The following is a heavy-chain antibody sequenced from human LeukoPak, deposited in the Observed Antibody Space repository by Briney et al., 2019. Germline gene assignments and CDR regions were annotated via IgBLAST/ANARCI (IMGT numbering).Heavy chain of an antibody. Sequence: GGSLRLSCAASGFTFSSYAMSWVRQAPGKGLEWVSAISGSGGSTYYADSVKGRFTISRDDSKNTLYLQMNSLKSEDTAVYYCTTDQDTTLGYYYYMDVWGKGTTVTVSS. CDR1: GFTFSSYA. CDR3: TTDQDTTLGYYYYMDV. V-gene: IGHV3-23*01. CDR2: ISGSGGST. J-gene: IGHJ6*03. D-gene: IGHD5-18*01.